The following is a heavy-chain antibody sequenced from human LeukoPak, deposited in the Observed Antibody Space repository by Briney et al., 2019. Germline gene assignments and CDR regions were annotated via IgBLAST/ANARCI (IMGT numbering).Heavy chain of an antibody. D-gene: IGHD5-18*01. CDR1: GFTFSSYP. Sequence: AGGSLRLSCAPSGFTFSSYPMSWVRQAPGKGLDWVSSISSSSSYIYYADSVKGRFTISRDNAKNSLYLQMNSLRAEDTAVYYCARGENNYGYYYFDYWGQGTLVTVSS. CDR2: ISSSSSYI. J-gene: IGHJ4*02. V-gene: IGHV3-21*01. CDR3: ARGENNYGYYYFDY.